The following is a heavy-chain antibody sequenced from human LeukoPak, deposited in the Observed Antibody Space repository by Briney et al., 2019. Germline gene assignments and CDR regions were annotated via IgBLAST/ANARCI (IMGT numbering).Heavy chain of an antibody. J-gene: IGHJ3*01. CDR1: GYSISSGYY. CDR2: IFHSGGI. Sequence: PAETLSLTCAVSGYSISSGYYWGWIRQSPGKGLEWIATIFHSGGIYYNPSLKSRVTLSVDTSKNQFSLRLNSVTAADTALYYCARMGVSYYYDSSTYYATAFDVWGQGTCVCVSS. V-gene: IGHV4-38-2*01. CDR3: ARMGVSYYYDSSTYYATAFDV. D-gene: IGHD3-22*01.